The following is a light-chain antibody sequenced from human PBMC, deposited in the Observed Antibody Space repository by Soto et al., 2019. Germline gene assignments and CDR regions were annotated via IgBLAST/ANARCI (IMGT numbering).Light chain of an antibody. Sequence: DIQMTQSPSSLSASVGDRVTITCRASQGISNYVAWYQQKPGKVPKLLIYAASTLQSGVPSRFSGSGSGTDLTLTISSLQPEDVATCYCQKYNSAPLTFGPGTQVDSK. J-gene: IGKJ3*01. CDR3: QKYNSAPLT. CDR2: AAS. CDR1: QGISNY. V-gene: IGKV1-27*01.